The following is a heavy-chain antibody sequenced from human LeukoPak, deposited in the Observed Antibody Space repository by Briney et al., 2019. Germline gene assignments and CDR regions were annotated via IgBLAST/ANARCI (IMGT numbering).Heavy chain of an antibody. J-gene: IGHJ6*02. CDR3: ARDSYSVPTRGSYYYYYYGMDV. CDR2: IYTSGST. Sequence: PSQTLSLTRTVSGGSISSGSYYWSWIRQPAGKGLEWIGRIYTSGSTNYNPSLKSRVTISVDTSKNQFSLKLSSVTAADTAVYYCARDSYSVPTRGSYYYYYYGMDVWGQGTTVTVSS. V-gene: IGHV4-61*02. CDR1: GGSISSGSYY. D-gene: IGHD2-15*01.